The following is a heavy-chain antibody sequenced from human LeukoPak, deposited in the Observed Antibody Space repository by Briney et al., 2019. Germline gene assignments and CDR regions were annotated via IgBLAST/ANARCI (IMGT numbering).Heavy chain of an antibody. J-gene: IGHJ4*02. CDR1: GGSISSYY. CDR3: ARQYSGYGSFDY. Sequence: SETLSLTCTVSGGSISSYYWSWIRQPPGKGLEWIGYIYYSGSTNYNPSLKSRVTIPVDTSKNQFSLKLSSVTATDTAVYYCARQYSGYGSFDYWGQGTLVTVSS. V-gene: IGHV4-59*01. CDR2: IYYSGST. D-gene: IGHD5-12*01.